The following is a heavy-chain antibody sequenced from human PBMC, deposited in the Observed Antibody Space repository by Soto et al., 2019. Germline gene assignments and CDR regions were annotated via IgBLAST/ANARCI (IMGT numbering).Heavy chain of an antibody. CDR3: ARVPDY. J-gene: IGHJ4*02. V-gene: IGHV4-4*02. CDR2: IYHSGST. Sequence: PSETLSLTCAVSGDSISSSNWWSWIRQPPGKGLEWIGDIYHSGSTNYNPSLKSRVTISVDTSKNQFSLKLSSVTAADTAVYYCARVPDYWGQGILVTVSS. D-gene: IGHD2-2*01. CDR1: GDSISSSNW.